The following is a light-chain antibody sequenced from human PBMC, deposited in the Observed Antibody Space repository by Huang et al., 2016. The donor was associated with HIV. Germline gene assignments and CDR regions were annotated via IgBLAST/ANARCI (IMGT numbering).Light chain of an antibody. CDR1: QGLSKS. Sequence: DIQMTQSPSSLSASVGDRVTIICRASQGLSKSLAWYQQKPGKAPKLLLDATSKLESGVPSRFSGSGSGTHYTLTISTLQPEDLATYYCQQYQSVPWTFGQGTKVAI. V-gene: IGKV1-NL1*01. CDR2: ATS. CDR3: QQYQSVPWT. J-gene: IGKJ1*01.